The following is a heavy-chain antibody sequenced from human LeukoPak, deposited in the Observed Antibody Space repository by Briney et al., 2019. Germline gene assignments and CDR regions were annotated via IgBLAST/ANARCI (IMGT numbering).Heavy chain of an antibody. CDR2: ISWNSGSI. J-gene: IGHJ4*02. V-gene: IGHV3-9*01. CDR1: GFTFDDYA. Sequence: AGGSLRLSCAASGFTFDDYAVHWVRQAPGKGLEWVSGISWNSGSIGYADSVKGRFTISRDNAKSSLYLQMNSLRAEDTALYYCAKGHGGDARYYFDYWGQGTLVTVSS. D-gene: IGHD2-21*02. CDR3: AKGHGGDARYYFDY.